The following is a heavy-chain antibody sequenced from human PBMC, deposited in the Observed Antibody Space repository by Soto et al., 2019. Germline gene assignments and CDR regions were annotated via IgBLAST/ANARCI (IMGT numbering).Heavy chain of an antibody. CDR1: GFTFSDYW. Sequence: EVHLVESGGALVQPGGSLRLSCAASGFTFSDYWMTWVRQTPGNGLEGVANMNPDGSEQYYLDSVKGRFTISRDNAKNSLYLQMNNLRGEDTAVYYCTRDLNHDCGPWGQGTQVIVSS. CDR2: MNPDGSEQ. V-gene: IGHV3-7*04. D-gene: IGHD2-21*01. CDR3: TRDLNHDCGP. J-gene: IGHJ5*02.